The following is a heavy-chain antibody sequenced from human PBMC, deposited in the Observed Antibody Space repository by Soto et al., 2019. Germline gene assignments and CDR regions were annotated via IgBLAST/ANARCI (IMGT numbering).Heavy chain of an antibody. CDR3: ARNSKYCYGSGSYFYGMDV. CDR1: GGTFSSYA. D-gene: IGHD3-10*01. CDR2: IIPIFGTA. J-gene: IGHJ6*02. V-gene: IGHV1-69*01. Sequence: QVQLVQSGAEVKKPGSSVKVSCKASGGTFSSYAISWVRQAPGQGLEWVGGIIPIFGTANYAQKVQGRVTITADESTSTAYMELSSLRSEDTAVYYCARNSKYCYGSGSYFYGMDVWGQGTTVTVSS.